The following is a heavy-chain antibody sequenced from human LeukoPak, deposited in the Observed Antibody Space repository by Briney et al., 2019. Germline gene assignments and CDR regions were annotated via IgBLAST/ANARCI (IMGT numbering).Heavy chain of an antibody. CDR1: GFIVSSNY. Sequence: GGSLRLSCAASGFIVSSNYMSWVRQAPGKGLEWVSVIYSGGTTYYADSVEGRFTISRDNSKNTLYLQMNSLRAEDTAVYYCASKYVADAFDIWGQGTMVTVSS. J-gene: IGHJ3*02. CDR3: ASKYVADAFDI. CDR2: IYSGGTT. V-gene: IGHV3-53*01. D-gene: IGHD3-16*01.